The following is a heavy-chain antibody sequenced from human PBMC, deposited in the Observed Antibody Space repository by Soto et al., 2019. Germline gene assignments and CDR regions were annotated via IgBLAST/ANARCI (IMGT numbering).Heavy chain of an antibody. CDR1: GGSISNYY. J-gene: IGHJ5*02. CDR2: MYYNGNI. Sequence: PSETLSLTCNVSGGSISNYYWTWIRQSPEKGPEWIGYMYYNGNINYNPSLKSRVTISIDTSKNQFSLTLKSVSAADTAVYYCASGGNWFDPWGQGVLVTVSS. V-gene: IGHV4-59*01. CDR3: ASGGNWFDP. D-gene: IGHD3-16*01.